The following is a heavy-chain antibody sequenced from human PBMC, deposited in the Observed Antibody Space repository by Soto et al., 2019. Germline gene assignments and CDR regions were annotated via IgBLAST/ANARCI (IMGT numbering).Heavy chain of an antibody. CDR3: ATRGHQRKSSYYCDIDV. CDR1: GGTFSSYS. D-gene: IGHD2-2*01. CDR2: SIPIFPTA. V-gene: IGHV1-69*01. J-gene: IGHJ6*01. Sequence: QVHLVQSGAEVKKPGSSVNVSCKASGGTFSSYSISWVRQAPGQGLEWMGGSIPIFPTANYAQKFQGRVTITAEESTSTVYMELSSLRSEDTAVYYCATRGHQRKSSYYCDIDVWGQGTTFNVYS.